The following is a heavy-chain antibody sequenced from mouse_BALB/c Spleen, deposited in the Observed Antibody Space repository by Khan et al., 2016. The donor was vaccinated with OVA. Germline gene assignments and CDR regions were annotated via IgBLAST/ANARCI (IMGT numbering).Heavy chain of an antibody. D-gene: IGHD2-1*01. CDR2: INPSTGYT. CDR1: GYTFTSYW. Sequence: VQLQQSGAELTKPGASVKMSCKASGYTFTSYWMHWIKQRPGQGLEWIGYINPSTGYTEYNQKFKDKATLTTDKSSSTAYMQLSSLTSEDSAGYYCARRGRYGIFAYWSQGTLVTVSA. V-gene: IGHV1-7*01. CDR3: ARRGRYGIFAY. J-gene: IGHJ3*01.